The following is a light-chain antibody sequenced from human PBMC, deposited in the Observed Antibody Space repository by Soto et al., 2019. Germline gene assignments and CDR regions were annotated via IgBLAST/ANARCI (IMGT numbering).Light chain of an antibody. CDR3: AAWDDSLNGVV. CDR1: SSNIGSNS. Sequence: QSVLTQPPSASGPPGQRVTISCSGSSSNIGSNSVNWYKQLPGTAPKLLMYSSNQRPSGVPDRFSGSKSGTSASLAISGLQSEDEADYYCAAWDDSLNGVVFGGGTKLTVL. CDR2: SSN. J-gene: IGLJ2*01. V-gene: IGLV1-44*01.